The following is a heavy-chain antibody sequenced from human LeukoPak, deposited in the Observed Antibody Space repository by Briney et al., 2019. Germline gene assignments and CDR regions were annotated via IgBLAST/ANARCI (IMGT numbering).Heavy chain of an antibody. J-gene: IGHJ4*02. CDR2: IYYSGST. CDR1: GGSISSSSYY. CDR3: DAGGYSGYVPGY. Sequence: SETLSLTCTVSGGSISSSSYYWGWIRQPPGKGLEWIGSIYYSGSTYYNPSLKSRVTISVDTSKNQFSLKLSSVTAADTAVYYCDAGGYSGYVPGYWGQGTLVIVSS. D-gene: IGHD5-12*01. V-gene: IGHV4-39*07.